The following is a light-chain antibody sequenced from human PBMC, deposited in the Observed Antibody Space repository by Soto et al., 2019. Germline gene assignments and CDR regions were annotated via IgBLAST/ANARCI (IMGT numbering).Light chain of an antibody. V-gene: IGKV3-20*01. CDR2: DAS. Sequence: EIVLTQSPGTLSLSPGEIATLSCRASQTVRNNYLAWYQQKPGQAPRLLIYDASSRATGIPDRFSGRGSGTDFTLTINRLEPEDFAVYYCQNYDSSPYTFGQGTRLEIK. CDR3: QNYDSSPYT. CDR1: QTVRNNY. J-gene: IGKJ5*01.